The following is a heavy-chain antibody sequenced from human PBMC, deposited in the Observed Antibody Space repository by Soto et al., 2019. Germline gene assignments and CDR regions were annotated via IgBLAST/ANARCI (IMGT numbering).Heavy chain of an antibody. D-gene: IGHD1-26*01. V-gene: IGHV3-23*01. CDR3: AKYSVSYPVYNGLRL. CDR1: GFPFSTSA. Sequence: EVQLLESGGGLVQPGGSLRLSCAASGFPFSTSAMNWVRQAPGKGLEWVSIISASSDAAYYAESVKGRFASSRDNSKNTLYLQMNSLRAEDTAVYYCAKYSVSYPVYNGLRLWGQGTTVTVS. J-gene: IGHJ6*02. CDR2: ISASSDAA.